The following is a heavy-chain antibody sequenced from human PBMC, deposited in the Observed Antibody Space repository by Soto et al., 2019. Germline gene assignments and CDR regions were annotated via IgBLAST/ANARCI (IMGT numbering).Heavy chain of an antibody. Sequence: GASVKVSCKASGYTFTSYYMHWVRQAPGQGLEWMGIINPSGGSTSYAQKFQGRVTMTRDTSTSTVYMELSSLRSEDTAVYYCARDGRVVVAATGGDFDYWGQGTLVTVSS. J-gene: IGHJ4*02. D-gene: IGHD2-15*01. V-gene: IGHV1-46*01. CDR2: INPSGGST. CDR1: GYTFTSYY. CDR3: ARDGRVVVAATGGDFDY.